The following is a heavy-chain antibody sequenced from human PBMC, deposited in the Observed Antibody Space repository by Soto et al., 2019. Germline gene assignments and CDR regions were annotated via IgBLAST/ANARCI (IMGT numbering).Heavy chain of an antibody. D-gene: IGHD6-19*01. CDR1: GYSFSNGYY. CDR2: IYHSGNT. J-gene: IGHJ4*02. Sequence: ETLSLTVAVSGYSFSNGYYCGWIRQPPGKGLEWIGSIYHSGNTYYNPSLKSRVTISVDTSKNHFSLKLSSVTAADTAVYYCARARIVVAGTIVDYWGQGTLVTVSS. V-gene: IGHV4-38-2*01. CDR3: ARARIVVAGTIVDY.